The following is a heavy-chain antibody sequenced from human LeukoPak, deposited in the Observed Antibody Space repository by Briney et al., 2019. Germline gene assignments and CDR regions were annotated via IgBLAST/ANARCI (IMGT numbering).Heavy chain of an antibody. CDR3: AASSGYYANRDNYFDY. D-gene: IGHD3-3*01. CDR2: ISGSGGST. V-gene: IGHV3-23*01. J-gene: IGHJ4*02. CDR1: GFPFSSYA. Sequence: GGSLRLSCAASGFPFSSYAMSWVRQAPGKGLEWVSAISGSGGSTYYADSVKGRFTISRDNSKNTLYLQMNSLRAEDTAVYYCAASSGYYANRDNYFDYWGQGTLVTVSS.